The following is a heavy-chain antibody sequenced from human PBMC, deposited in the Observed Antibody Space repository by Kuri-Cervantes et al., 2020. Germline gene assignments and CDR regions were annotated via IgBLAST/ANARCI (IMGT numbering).Heavy chain of an antibody. CDR2: ITPFNGNT. CDR1: GYTFTGYY. D-gene: IGHD5-24*01. CDR3: ARGAVEMATITLDY. V-gene: IGHV1-45*02. J-gene: IGHJ4*02. Sequence: SVKVSCKASGYTFTGYYMHWVRQAPGQALEWMGWITPFNGNTNYAQKFQDRVTITRDRSMSTAYMELSSLRSEDTAVYYCARGAVEMATITLDYWGQGTLVTVSS.